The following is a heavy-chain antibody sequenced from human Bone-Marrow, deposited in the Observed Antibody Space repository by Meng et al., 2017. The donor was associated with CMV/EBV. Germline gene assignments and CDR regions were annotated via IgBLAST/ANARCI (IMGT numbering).Heavy chain of an antibody. J-gene: IGHJ4*02. CDR2: IYYSGST. D-gene: IGHD3-22*01. CDR3: ARDPRPRYYYDSSPL. CDR1: GGSISSSSYY. Sequence: SETLSLTCTVSGGSISSSSYYWGWIRQPPGKGLEWIGSIYYSGSTYYNPSLKSRVTISVDTSKNQFSLKLSSVTAADTAVYYCARDPRPRYYYDSSPLWGQGTLVTVSS. V-gene: IGHV4-39*07.